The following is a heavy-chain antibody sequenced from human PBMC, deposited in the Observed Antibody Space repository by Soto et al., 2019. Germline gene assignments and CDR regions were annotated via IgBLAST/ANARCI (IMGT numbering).Heavy chain of an antibody. D-gene: IGHD5-12*01. CDR3: ARVLQRWLQFNAFDI. CDR2: INSDGSST. V-gene: IGHV3-74*01. CDR1: GFTFSSYA. J-gene: IGHJ3*02. Sequence: PGGSLRLSCAASGFTFSSYAMHWVRQAPGKGLVWVSRINSDGSSTTYADSVKGRFTISRDNAKNTLYLQMNSLKAEDTAVYYCARVLQRWLQFNAFDIWGQGTMVTVSS.